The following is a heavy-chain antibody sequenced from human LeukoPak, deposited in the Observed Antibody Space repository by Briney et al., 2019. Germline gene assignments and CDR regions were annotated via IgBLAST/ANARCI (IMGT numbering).Heavy chain of an antibody. CDR1: GLLLSTHVMR. D-gene: IGHD1/OR15-1a*01. CDR2: IDWDDDE. Sequence: SGPTLVNPTETLTLTCTFTGLLLSTHVMRVSWIRQPPGKALEWLARIDWDDDEYYSRPLKTRLTISKDTSKNQVVLTMTNMDPVDTATYYCALSLNNAAYFDYWGQGTLVTVSS. CDR3: ALSLNNAAYFDY. J-gene: IGHJ4*02. V-gene: IGHV2-70*04.